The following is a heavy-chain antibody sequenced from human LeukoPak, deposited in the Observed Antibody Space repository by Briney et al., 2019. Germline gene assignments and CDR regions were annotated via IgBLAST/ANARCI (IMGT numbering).Heavy chain of an antibody. CDR1: GFTFSSYA. V-gene: IGHV3-23*01. CDR2: ISGSGGST. D-gene: IGHD2-8*02. J-gene: IGHJ4*02. CDR3: ARDQIYCTGGYCYFDY. Sequence: GGSLRLSCAASGFTFSSYAMSWVRQAPGKGLEWVSAISGSGGSTYYADSVKGRFTISRDNAKNTLYLQMNGVRAEDTAVYYCARDQIYCTGGYCYFDYWGRGTLVTVSS.